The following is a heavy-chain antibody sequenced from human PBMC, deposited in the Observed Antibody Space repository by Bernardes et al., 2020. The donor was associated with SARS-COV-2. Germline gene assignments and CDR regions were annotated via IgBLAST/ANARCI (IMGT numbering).Heavy chain of an antibody. CDR1: GITFSNSA. Sequence: SLRLSCAASGITFSNSAMHWVRQAPGKGLEWVAVISDDGSNKYYADSVKGRFTISRDNSKNTLYLQMNSLRAEDTAVYYCARGGRSGWYMWGQGTLVTVSS. CDR3: ARGGRSGWYM. D-gene: IGHD6-19*01. CDR2: ISDDGSNK. J-gene: IGHJ4*02. V-gene: IGHV3-30-3*01.